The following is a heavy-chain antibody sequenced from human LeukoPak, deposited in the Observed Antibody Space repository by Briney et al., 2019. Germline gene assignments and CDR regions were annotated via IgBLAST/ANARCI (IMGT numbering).Heavy chain of an antibody. CDR1: GFTFSSYW. D-gene: IGHD2-21*02. Sequence: GGSLRLSCAASGFTFSSYWMSWVRQAPGKGLEWVANIKQDGSEKNYVDSVKGRFTISRDNAKNSLYLQINNLRAEDTAVYFCARDEGRDSPEGYWGQGTLVTVSS. CDR2: IKQDGSEK. V-gene: IGHV3-7*01. J-gene: IGHJ4*02. CDR3: ARDEGRDSPEGY.